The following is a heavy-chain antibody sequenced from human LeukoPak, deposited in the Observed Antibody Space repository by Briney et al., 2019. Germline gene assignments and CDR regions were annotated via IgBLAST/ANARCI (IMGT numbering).Heavy chain of an antibody. Sequence: GASVKVSCKASGYTFTGYYMHWVRQAPGQGLEWMGWINPNSGGTNYAQEFQGRVTMTRDTSISTAYMELSRLRSDDTAVYYCARGPRRNWFDPWGQGTLVTVSS. CDR1: GYTFTGYY. CDR3: ARGPRRNWFDP. D-gene: IGHD6-6*01. V-gene: IGHV1-2*02. CDR2: INPNSGGT. J-gene: IGHJ5*02.